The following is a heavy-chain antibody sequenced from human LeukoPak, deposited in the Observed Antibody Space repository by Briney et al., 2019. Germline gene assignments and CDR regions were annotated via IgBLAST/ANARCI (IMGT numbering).Heavy chain of an antibody. CDR3: ARAHLHYGDSIHDLDY. CDR2: LHPSGGST. CDR1: GYTFTSYY. Sequence: ASVKVSCKASGYTFTSYYMHWVRQAPAQGPEWMGILHPSGGSTSYAQKFQGRVTMTRDTSTSTVYMELSSLRSEDTAVYYCARAHLHYGDSIHDLDYWGQGTLVTVSS. D-gene: IGHD4-17*01. J-gene: IGHJ4*02. V-gene: IGHV1-46*01.